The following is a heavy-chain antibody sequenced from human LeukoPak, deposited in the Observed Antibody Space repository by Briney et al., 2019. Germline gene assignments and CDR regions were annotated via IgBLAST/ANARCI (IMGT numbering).Heavy chain of an antibody. CDR3: ARSLYSSSWLPAEYFQH. CDR2: ISYDGSNK. J-gene: IGHJ1*01. D-gene: IGHD6-13*01. CDR1: GFTFSSYA. Sequence: PGGSLRLSCAASGFTFSSYAMHWVRQAPGKGLEWVAVISYDGSNKYYADSVKGRFTISRDNAKNSLYLQMNSLRDEDTAVYYCARSLYSSSWLPAEYFQHWGQGTLVTVSS. V-gene: IGHV3-30-3*01.